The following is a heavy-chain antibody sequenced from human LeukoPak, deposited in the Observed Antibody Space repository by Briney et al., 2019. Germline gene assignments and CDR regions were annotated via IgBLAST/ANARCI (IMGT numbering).Heavy chain of an antibody. Sequence: SETLSLTCSVSGXSISSASNYWGWIRQPPGMGLEWIGSKYYSGNTYYNSSLKSRATISVDTSKNQFSLKLSSVTAADTAVYYCARGKKTYYDILTGWSSGYCGMDVWGQGTTVTVSS. J-gene: IGHJ6*02. V-gene: IGHV4-39*01. CDR1: GXSISSASNY. CDR2: KYYSGNT. D-gene: IGHD3-9*01. CDR3: ARGKKTYYDILTGWSSGYCGMDV.